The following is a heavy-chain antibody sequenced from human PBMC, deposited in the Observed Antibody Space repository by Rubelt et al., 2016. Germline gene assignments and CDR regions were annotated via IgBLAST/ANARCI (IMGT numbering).Heavy chain of an antibody. CDR3: ARVSGWYRAPGQDFDY. Sequence: QVQLQQWGAGLLKPSETLSLTCAVYGGSFSGYYWSWIRQPPGKGLEWIGEINHSGSTNDNPSLKRRVTMSGDTSKNQFSLKLSSVTAADTAVYYCARVSGWYRAPGQDFDYWGQGTLVTVSS. J-gene: IGHJ4*02. D-gene: IGHD6-19*01. CDR2: INHSGST. CDR1: GGSFSGYY. V-gene: IGHV4-34*01.